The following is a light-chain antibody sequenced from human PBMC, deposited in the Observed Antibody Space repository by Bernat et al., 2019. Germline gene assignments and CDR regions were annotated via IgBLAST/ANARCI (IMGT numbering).Light chain of an antibody. CDR2: DVS. CDR1: SSDVGGYNY. V-gene: IGLV2-14*03. CDR3: RTYTSSSTWV. J-gene: IGLJ3*02. Sequence: QSALTQPASVSGSPGQSITISCTGTSSDVGGYNYVSWYQQHPGKAPKLMIYDVSNRPLGVSNRFSGSKSGNTASLTISGLQAEDEADYYCRTYTSSSTWVFGGGTKLTVL.